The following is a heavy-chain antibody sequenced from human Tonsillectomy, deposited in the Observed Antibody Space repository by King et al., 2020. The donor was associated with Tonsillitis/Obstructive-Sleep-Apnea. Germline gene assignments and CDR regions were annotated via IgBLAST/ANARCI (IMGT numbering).Heavy chain of an antibody. J-gene: IGHJ6*03. V-gene: IGHV3-43*01. CDR1: GFTFDSYT. CDR3: ARSMSYYYYMDV. CDR2: ISWDGDST. D-gene: IGHD2-2*01. Sequence: VQLVESGGVVVQPGGSLRLSCAASGFTFDSYTIHWVRQAPGKGLEWVSLISWDGDSTYYADSVKGRFTISRDNSKNSLYLQMNSLRTEDTALYYSARSMSYYYYMDVWGKGTTVTVSS.